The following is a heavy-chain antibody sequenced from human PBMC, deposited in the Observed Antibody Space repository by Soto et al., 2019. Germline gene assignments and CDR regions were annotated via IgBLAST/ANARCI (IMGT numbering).Heavy chain of an antibody. CDR3: ARGWGRIFDY. Sequence: QVQLQQWGAGLLKPSETLSLTCAVYGGSFSGYYWNWIRQHPGKGLEWIGEINHSGSTNYNPSLNSRVTLSVDTSKNQFSLKLSSVTAADTAVYYCARGWGRIFDYWGQGNLVTVSS. D-gene: IGHD7-27*01. V-gene: IGHV4-34*01. CDR1: GGSFSGYY. J-gene: IGHJ4*02. CDR2: INHSGST.